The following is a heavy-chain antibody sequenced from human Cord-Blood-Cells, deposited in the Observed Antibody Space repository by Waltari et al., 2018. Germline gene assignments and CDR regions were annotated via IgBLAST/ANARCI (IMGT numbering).Heavy chain of an antibody. CDR1: GGSISSYY. D-gene: IGHD6-6*01. V-gene: IGHV4-59*01. J-gene: IGHJ5*02. CDR3: ARDGGSSYNWFDP. Sequence: QVQLQESGPGLVKPSETLSLTCTVSGGSISSYYWSWIRQPPGKGLEWIGYIYYSGSTNYNPSLKSRVTISVDTSKNQFSLKLSSVTAADTAVYYCARDGGSSYNWFDPWGQGTLVTVSS. CDR2: IYYSGST.